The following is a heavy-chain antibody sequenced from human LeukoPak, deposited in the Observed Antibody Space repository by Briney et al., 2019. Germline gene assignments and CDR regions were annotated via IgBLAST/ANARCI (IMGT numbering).Heavy chain of an antibody. CDR2: IYYSGST. D-gene: IGHD3-22*01. J-gene: IGHJ4*02. CDR1: GGSISSSGYY. CDR3: ARRDSSGSHDY. Sequence: SETLSLTCTVSGGSISSSGYYWGWIRQPPGKGLEWIGNIYYSGSTYYNPSLKSRVTISVDTSKNQFSLKLSSVTAADTAVYYCARRDSSGSHDYWGQGTLVTVSS. V-gene: IGHV4-39*01.